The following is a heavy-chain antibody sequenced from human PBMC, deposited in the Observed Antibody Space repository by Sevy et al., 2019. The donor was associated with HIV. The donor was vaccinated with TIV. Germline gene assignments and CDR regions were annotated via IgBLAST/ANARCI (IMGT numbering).Heavy chain of an antibody. CDR1: GYTFTSNY. J-gene: IGHJ4*02. Sequence: ASVKVSCKASGYTFTSNYLHWVRQAPGHGLEWMGQINPSGGATTDGQRFQGRVSMTRDTPTSTVYMDLSSLRSEDTAIYYCARLYSCGGSCYYFDLWGQGTLVTVSS. D-gene: IGHD2-21*01. CDR3: ARLYSCGGSCYYFDL. CDR2: INPSGGAT. V-gene: IGHV1-46*01.